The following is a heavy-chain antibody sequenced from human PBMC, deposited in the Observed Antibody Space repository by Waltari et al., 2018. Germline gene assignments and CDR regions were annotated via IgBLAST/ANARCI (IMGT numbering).Heavy chain of an antibody. CDR3: ARDIAVYYDSSGFDY. D-gene: IGHD3-22*01. J-gene: IGHJ4*02. CDR1: GFTFSSYS. CDR2: ISSSSSTI. V-gene: IGHV3-48*04. Sequence: EVQLVESGGGLVQPGGSLRLSCAASGFTFSSYSMNWVRQAPGKGLEWVSYISSSSSTIYDADSVKGRFTISRDNAKNSLYLQMNSLRAEDTAVYYCARDIAVYYDSSGFDYWGQGTLVTVSS.